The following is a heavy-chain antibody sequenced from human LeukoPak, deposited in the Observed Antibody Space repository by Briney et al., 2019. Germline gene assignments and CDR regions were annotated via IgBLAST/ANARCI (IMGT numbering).Heavy chain of an antibody. CDR2: IYSGGST. CDR3: ARARRDGYNSVGFQH. D-gene: IGHD5-24*01. Sequence: GGSLRLSCAASGFTVSSNYMSCVRQAPGKGLEWVSVIYSGGSTYYADSVKGRFTISRDNSKNTLYLQMNSLRAEDTAVYYCARARRDGYNSVGFQHWGQGTLVTVSS. J-gene: IGHJ1*01. V-gene: IGHV3-53*01. CDR1: GFTVSSNY.